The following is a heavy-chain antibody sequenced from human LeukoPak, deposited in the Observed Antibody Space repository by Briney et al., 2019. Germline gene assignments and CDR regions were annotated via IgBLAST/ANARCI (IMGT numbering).Heavy chain of an antibody. CDR3: ARTSSSWSIDY. CDR2: IYYSGST. Sequence: KPSETLSLTCTVSGGSISTYYWSWIRQPPGKGLEWIGYIYYSGSTNYNPSLKSRVTISVDTSTSQFSLKLSSVTAADTAVYYCARTSSSWSIDYWGQGTLVTVSS. CDR1: GGSISTYY. J-gene: IGHJ4*02. D-gene: IGHD6-13*01. V-gene: IGHV4-59*01.